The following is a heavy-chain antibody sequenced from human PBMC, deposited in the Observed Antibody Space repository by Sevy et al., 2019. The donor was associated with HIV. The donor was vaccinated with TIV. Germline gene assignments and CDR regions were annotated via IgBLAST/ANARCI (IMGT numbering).Heavy chain of an antibody. CDR1: GFTFSSYG. J-gene: IGHJ4*02. CDR2: IRYDGSNK. Sequence: PGGSLRLSCAASGFTFSSYGMHWVRQAPGKGLEWVAFIRYDGSNKYYADSVKGRFTISRDNSKNTLYLQMNSLRAEDTAVYYCAKARSDFWSGYHYFDSWGQGTLVTVSS. V-gene: IGHV3-30*02. CDR3: AKARSDFWSGYHYFDS. D-gene: IGHD3-3*01.